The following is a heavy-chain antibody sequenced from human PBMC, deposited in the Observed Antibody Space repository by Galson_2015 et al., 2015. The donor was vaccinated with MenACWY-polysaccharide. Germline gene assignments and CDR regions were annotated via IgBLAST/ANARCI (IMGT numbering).Heavy chain of an antibody. CDR3: GRWTARGDPDGYFDD. CDR1: GYTFTSYD. Sequence: SVKVSCKASGYTFTSYDLNWVRRAPGQGLEWMGWMNPDSGNTGYAQKFQGRVTMTRNNSIRTAYMELSSLTSEDTAVYYCGRWTARGDPDGYFDDWGHLTLVTVSS. V-gene: IGHV1-8*01. D-gene: IGHD4-17*01. CDR2: MNPDSGNT. J-gene: IGHJ4*01.